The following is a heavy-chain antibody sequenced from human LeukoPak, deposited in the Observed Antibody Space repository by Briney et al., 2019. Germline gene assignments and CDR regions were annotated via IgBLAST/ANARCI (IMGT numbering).Heavy chain of an antibody. J-gene: IGHJ2*01. CDR1: GFTFSSYN. V-gene: IGHV3-48*01. Sequence: PGGSLRLSCAASGFTFSSYNMNWVRQAPGKGLEWVSYISISSATIYYADSVKGRFTISRDNGKNSLSLQMNSLRAEDTAVYYCASSTYYYDSGGTRHWYFDLWGRGTLVTVSS. CDR3: ASSTYYYDSGGTRHWYFDL. D-gene: IGHD3-22*01. CDR2: ISISSATI.